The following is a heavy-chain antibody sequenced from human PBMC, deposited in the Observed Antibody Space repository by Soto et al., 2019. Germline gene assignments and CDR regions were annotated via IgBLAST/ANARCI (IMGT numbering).Heavy chain of an antibody. CDR3: ARSQGSSTSLEIYYYYYYGMDV. CDR1: GYTFTSYG. Sequence: GASVKVSCKASGYTFTSYGISWVRQAPGQGLEWMGWISPYTDKTNYAQELQGRVTITADTSTSTAYMELSSLRSEDTAVYYCARSQGSSTSLEIYYYYYYGMDVWGQGTTVTVSS. V-gene: IGHV1-18*01. CDR2: ISPYTDKT. D-gene: IGHD2-2*01. J-gene: IGHJ6*02.